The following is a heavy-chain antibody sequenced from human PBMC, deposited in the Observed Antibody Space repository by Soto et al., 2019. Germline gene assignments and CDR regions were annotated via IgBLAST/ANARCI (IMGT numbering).Heavy chain of an antibody. CDR2: TYYRSKWYN. V-gene: IGHV6-1*01. Sequence: KQSQTLSLTCAISGDSVSSNSAAWNWIRQSPSRGLEWLGRTYYRSKWYNDYAVSVKRRITINPDTSMNQCSLQLNTVTPEDTAVYYCATTIITLQDPYCGGDGYSMGGYYYYYGMDVWGQGTTVTVSS. J-gene: IGHJ6*02. CDR3: ATTIITLQDPYCGGDGYSMGGYYYYYGMDV. CDR1: GDSVSSNSAA. D-gene: IGHD2-21*02.